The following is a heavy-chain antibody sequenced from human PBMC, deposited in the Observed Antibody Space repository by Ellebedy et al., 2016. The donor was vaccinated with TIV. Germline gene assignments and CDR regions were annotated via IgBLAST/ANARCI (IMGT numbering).Heavy chain of an antibody. CDR3: ARTHYRFGIIDYLDY. D-gene: IGHD3-10*01. J-gene: IGHJ4*02. V-gene: IGHV1-18*01. Sequence: AASVKVSCKASGYIFTSCAIHWVRQAPGQGLEWMGWISAYNGNTKYAQMFQDRFTMTTDTSTKTVYMELRSLRSDDTALYYCARTHYRFGIIDYLDYWGQGTLVTVSS. CDR2: ISAYNGNT. CDR1: GYIFTSCA.